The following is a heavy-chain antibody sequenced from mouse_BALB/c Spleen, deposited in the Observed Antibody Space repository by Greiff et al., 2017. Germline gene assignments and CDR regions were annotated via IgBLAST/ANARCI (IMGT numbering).Heavy chain of an antibody. V-gene: IGHV3-2*02. CDR3: ARMITTGGFAY. J-gene: IGHJ3*01. CDR2: ISYSGST. D-gene: IGHD2-4*01. CDR1: GYSITSDYA. Sequence: VQLQQSGPGLVKPSQSLSLTCTVTGYSITSDYAWNWIRQFPGNKLEWMGYISYSGSTSYNPSLKSRISITRDTSKNQFFLQLNSVTTEDTATYYCARMITTGGFAYWGQGTLVTVSA.